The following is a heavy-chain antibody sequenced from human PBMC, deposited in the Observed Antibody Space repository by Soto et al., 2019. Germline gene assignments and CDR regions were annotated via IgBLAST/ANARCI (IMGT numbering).Heavy chain of an antibody. Sequence: SETLSLTCTFSGDSISSSKYYWGWIRQPPGKGLEWIGSTYDSGTPYSNPSLRSQVAISLDTSKNHFSLTLTSMTAADTAVYYCARGPSGDKVHYWGQGALVTVSS. CDR3: ARGPSGDKVHY. CDR2: TYDSGTP. J-gene: IGHJ4*02. V-gene: IGHV4-39*02. CDR1: GDSISSSKYY. D-gene: IGHD7-27*01.